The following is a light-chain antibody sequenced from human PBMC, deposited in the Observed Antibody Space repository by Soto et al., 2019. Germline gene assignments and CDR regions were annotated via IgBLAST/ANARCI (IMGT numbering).Light chain of an antibody. J-gene: IGLJ2*01. CDR2: GNS. CDR3: QSYDSSLSGSV. V-gene: IGLV1-40*01. Sequence: QSVLTQPPSVSGAPGQRVTISCTGSSSNTGAGYDVHWYQQFPGTVPKVLIYGNSNRPSGVPDRFSGSKSGTSASLAITGLQAEDEADYYCQSYDSSLSGSVFGGGTKLTVL. CDR1: SSNTGAGYD.